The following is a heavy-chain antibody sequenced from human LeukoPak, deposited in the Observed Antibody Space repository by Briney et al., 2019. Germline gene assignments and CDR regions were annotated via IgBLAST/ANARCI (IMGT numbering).Heavy chain of an antibody. Sequence: GGSLRLSCAASGFTFSSYAMHWVRQAPGKGLEWVAVISYDGSNKYYADSVKGRFTISRDNSKNTLYLQMNSLRAEDTAVYYCARDSAYYSDSSGYWEYYFDYWGQGTLVTVSS. CDR1: GFTFSSYA. D-gene: IGHD3-22*01. CDR2: ISYDGSNK. CDR3: ARDSAYYSDSSGYWEYYFDY. V-gene: IGHV3-30*04. J-gene: IGHJ4*02.